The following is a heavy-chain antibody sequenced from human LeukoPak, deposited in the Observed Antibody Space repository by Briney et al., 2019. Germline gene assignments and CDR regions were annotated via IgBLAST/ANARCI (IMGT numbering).Heavy chain of an antibody. Sequence: SETLSLTCTVSGGSISSYYWSWIRQPPGKGLEWIGYIYHSGSTYYNPSLKSRVTISVDRSKNQFSLKLSSVTAADTAVYYCATKGSTTVAFDYWGQGTLVTVSS. CDR3: ATKGSTTVAFDY. D-gene: IGHD4-23*01. J-gene: IGHJ4*02. V-gene: IGHV4-59*12. CDR1: GGSISSYY. CDR2: IYHSGST.